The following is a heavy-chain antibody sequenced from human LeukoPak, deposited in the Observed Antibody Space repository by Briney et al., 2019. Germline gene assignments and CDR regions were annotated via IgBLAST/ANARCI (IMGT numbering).Heavy chain of an antibody. CDR3: ARASGARPGWGDFDY. CDR1: GFTFSTCG. V-gene: IGHV3-30*03. J-gene: IGHJ4*02. CDR2: ISHHGSDE. D-gene: IGHD6-6*01. Sequence: GGSLRLSCAASGFTFSTCGMHWVRLAPGKGLEWVALISHHGSDEYYADSVKGRFAISRDNSKNTLYLQMNSLRAEDTAVYYCARASGARPGWGDFDYWGQGTLVTVSS.